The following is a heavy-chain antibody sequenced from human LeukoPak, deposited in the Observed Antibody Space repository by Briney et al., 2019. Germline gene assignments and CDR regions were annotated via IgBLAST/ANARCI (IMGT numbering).Heavy chain of an antibody. CDR1: GGSISSHY. V-gene: IGHV4-59*11. D-gene: IGHD2-15*01. J-gene: IGHJ5*02. CDR3: ALTPNHLRWFDP. Sequence: SETLSLTCTVSGGSISSHYWSWIRQPPGKGLEWIGYIHYSGSTNYNPSLKSRVTISVDTSKNQFSLKLSSVTAADTAVYYCALTPNHLRWFDPWGQGTLVTVSS. CDR2: IHYSGST.